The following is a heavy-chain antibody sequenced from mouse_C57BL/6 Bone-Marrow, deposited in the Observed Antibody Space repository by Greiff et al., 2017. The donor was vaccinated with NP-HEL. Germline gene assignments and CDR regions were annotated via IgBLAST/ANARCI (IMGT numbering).Heavy chain of an antibody. V-gene: IGHV1-64*01. Sequence: QVQLQQPGAELVKPGASVKLSCKASGYTFTSYWMHWVKQRPGQGLEWIGMIHPNSGSTNYNEKFKSKATLTVDKSSSTAYMQLSSLTSEDSAVYYCARDGYYGYYYAMDYWGQGTSVTVSS. CDR2: IHPNSGST. D-gene: IGHD2-3*01. J-gene: IGHJ4*01. CDR1: GYTFTSYW. CDR3: ARDGYYGYYYAMDY.